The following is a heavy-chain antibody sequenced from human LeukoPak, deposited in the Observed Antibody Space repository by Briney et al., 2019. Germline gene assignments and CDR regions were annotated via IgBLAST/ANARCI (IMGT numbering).Heavy chain of an antibody. J-gene: IGHJ3*02. CDR2: ISYDGNNK. Sequence: GGSLRLPCAASGFTFSSYGMHWVRQAPGKGLEWMAVISYDGNNKYYADSVKGRFTISRDNSKNTLYLQIDSLRAEDTAVYYCAKDRLGTLDAFDIWGQGTMVTVSS. CDR3: AKDRLGTLDAFDI. CDR1: GFTFSSYG. D-gene: IGHD3-9*01. V-gene: IGHV3-30*18.